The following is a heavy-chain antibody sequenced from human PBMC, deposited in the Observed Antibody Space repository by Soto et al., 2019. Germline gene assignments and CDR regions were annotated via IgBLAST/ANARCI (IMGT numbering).Heavy chain of an antibody. D-gene: IGHD5-12*01. CDR2: IYHSGST. CDR1: GGSISSGGYS. CDR3: AGGPGVARNY. J-gene: IGHJ4*02. Sequence: PSETLSLTCNVSGGSISSGGYSWSWFRQPPGKGLEWIGYIYHSGSTYYNPSLKSRVTISVDRSKNQFSLKLSSVTAADTAVYYCAGGPGVARNYWGQGTLVTVSS. V-gene: IGHV4-30-2*01.